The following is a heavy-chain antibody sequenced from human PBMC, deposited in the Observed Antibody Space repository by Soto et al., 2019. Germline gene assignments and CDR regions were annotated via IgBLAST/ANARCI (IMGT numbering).Heavy chain of an antibody. CDR2: ISYDGSNK. D-gene: IGHD4-17*01. Sequence: QVQLEESGGGVVQPGRSLRLSCAASGFTFSSYAMHWVRQAPGKGLEWVAVISYDGSNKYYADSVKGRFTISRDNSKNTLYLQMNSLRAEDTAVYYCARDYGDYWGQGTLVTVSS. V-gene: IGHV3-30-3*01. CDR1: GFTFSSYA. J-gene: IGHJ4*02. CDR3: ARDYGDY.